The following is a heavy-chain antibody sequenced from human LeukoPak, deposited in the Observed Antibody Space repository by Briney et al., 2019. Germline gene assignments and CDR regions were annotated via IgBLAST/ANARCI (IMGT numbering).Heavy chain of an antibody. CDR3: ARDLSGVRGDTVLNWFDP. J-gene: IGHJ5*02. D-gene: IGHD3-10*01. CDR2: TYYRSKWYN. V-gene: IGHV6-1*01. CDR1: GDSVSSNSAA. Sequence: SQTLSLTCAISGDSVSSNSAAWNWIRQSPSRGLEWLGRTYYRSKWYNDYAVSVKSRITINPDTSKNQFSLQLNSVTPEDTAVYYCARDLSGVRGDTVLNWFDPWGQGTLVTVSS.